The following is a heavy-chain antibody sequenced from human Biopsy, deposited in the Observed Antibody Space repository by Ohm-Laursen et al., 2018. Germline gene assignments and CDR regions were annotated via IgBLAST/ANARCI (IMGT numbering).Heavy chain of an antibody. Sequence: SLRLSCAASGFSFSDNYMDWVRQAPGKGLEWVAFIWSSATYKAYADSVKGRFTVSRVNSKNTVYLQMNSLRAEDTAVYFCARDGKRWDYSTYFSWHFDLWGRGTLVTVSS. V-gene: IGHV3-30*02. J-gene: IGHJ2*01. CDR1: GFSFSDNY. CDR3: ARDGKRWDYSTYFSWHFDL. D-gene: IGHD4-11*01. CDR2: IWSSATYK.